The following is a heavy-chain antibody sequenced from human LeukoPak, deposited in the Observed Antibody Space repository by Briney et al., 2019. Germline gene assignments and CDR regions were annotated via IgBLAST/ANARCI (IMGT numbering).Heavy chain of an antibody. J-gene: IGHJ6*02. CDR2: ISGSGGST. V-gene: IGHV3-23*01. D-gene: IGHD1-26*01. Sequence: GGSLRLSCAASKFAFSSYAMSWVRQAPGKGLEWVSAISGSGGSTYYADSVKGRFTISRDNSKNTLYLQMNSLRAEDTAVYYCAKRYYDYYYYGMDVWGQGTTVTVSS. CDR3: AKRYYDYYYYGMDV. CDR1: KFAFSSYA.